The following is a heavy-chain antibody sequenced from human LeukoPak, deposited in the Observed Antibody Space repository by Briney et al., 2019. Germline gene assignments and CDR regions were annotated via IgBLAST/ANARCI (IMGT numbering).Heavy chain of an antibody. J-gene: IGHJ5*02. CDR3: ARDNARSGWFDP. CDR1: GGSISTSNYY. D-gene: IGHD1-26*01. V-gene: IGHV4-39*07. Sequence: SETLSLTCTVSGGSISTSNYYWGWIRQPPGKGLEWIGRIYTSGSTNYNPSLKSRVTISVDTSKNQFSLKLSSVTAADTAVYYCARDNARSGWFDPWGQGTLVTVSS. CDR2: IYTSGST.